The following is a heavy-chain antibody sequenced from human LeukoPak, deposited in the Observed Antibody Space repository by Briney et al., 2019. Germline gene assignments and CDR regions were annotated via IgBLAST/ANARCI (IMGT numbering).Heavy chain of an antibody. J-gene: IGHJ4*02. CDR3: AKALNYYDSSGSYYGNDY. Sequence: GGSLRLSCAASGFTFSSYAMSWVRQAPGKGLEWVSGISGSGGSTYCADSVKGRFTISRDNSRKTLYLQMSSLRAEDTAVYYCAKALNYYDSSGSYYGNDYWGQGTLVTVSS. D-gene: IGHD3-22*01. CDR2: ISGSGGST. V-gene: IGHV3-23*01. CDR1: GFTFSSYA.